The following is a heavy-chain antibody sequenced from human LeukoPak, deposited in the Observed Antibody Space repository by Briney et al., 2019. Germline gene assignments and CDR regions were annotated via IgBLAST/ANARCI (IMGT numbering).Heavy chain of an antibody. CDR1: GFTFSTYG. CDR3: ARAGGVRWSITMIPDRY. J-gene: IGHJ4*02. Sequence: GGSLRLSCAASGFTFSTYGMHGVRQAPGKGLEWGAVIWYDGSNKYYADSVKGRFTISRDNSKNTLYLQMNSLRAEDTAVYYCARAGGVRWSITMIPDRYWGQGTLVTVSS. D-gene: IGHD3-22*01. CDR2: IWYDGSNK. V-gene: IGHV3-33*01.